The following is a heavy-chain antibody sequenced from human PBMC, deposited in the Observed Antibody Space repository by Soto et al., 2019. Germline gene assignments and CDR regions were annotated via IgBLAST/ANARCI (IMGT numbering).Heavy chain of an antibody. CDR3: ARDSAIAADPDGSKSAFDI. CDR1: GGTFSSYA. J-gene: IGHJ3*02. V-gene: IGHV1-69*06. Sequence: SVKVSCKASGGTFSSYAISWVRQAPGQGLEWMGGIIPIFGTANYAQKFQGRVTITADKSTSTAYMELSSLRSEDTAVYYCARDSAIAADPDGSKSAFDIWGQGTMVTVSS. D-gene: IGHD6-13*01. CDR2: IIPIFGTA.